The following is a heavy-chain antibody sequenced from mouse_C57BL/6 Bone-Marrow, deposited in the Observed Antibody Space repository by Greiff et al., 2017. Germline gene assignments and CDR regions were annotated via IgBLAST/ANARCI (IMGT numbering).Heavy chain of an antibody. D-gene: IGHD2-4*01. CDR3: ARIYYDSLYAMDY. CDR2: IWSGGST. Sequence: VQLQQSGPGLVQPSQSLSITCTVSGFSLTSYGVHWVRQSPGKGLEWLGVIWSGGSTDYNAAFISRLSISKDNSKSQVFFKMNSLQADDTAIYYCARIYYDSLYAMDYWGQGTSVTVSS. CDR1: GFSLTSYG. V-gene: IGHV2-2*01. J-gene: IGHJ4*01.